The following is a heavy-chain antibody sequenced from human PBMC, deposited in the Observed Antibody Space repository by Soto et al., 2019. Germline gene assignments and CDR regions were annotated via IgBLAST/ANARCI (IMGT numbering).Heavy chain of an antibody. CDR1: GDSISSYY. V-gene: IGHV4-59*01. D-gene: IGHD5-12*01. Sequence: QVQLQESGPGLVKPSETLSLTCTVSGDSISSYYWNWIRQPPGKGLEWIGYTYYSGSIDYNPSLKSRVTISVDTSKNQFSLKLTSVTAADTAVYYCARGRGYSGYDLGYWGQGTLVTVSS. CDR3: ARGRGYSGYDLGY. CDR2: TYYSGSI. J-gene: IGHJ4*02.